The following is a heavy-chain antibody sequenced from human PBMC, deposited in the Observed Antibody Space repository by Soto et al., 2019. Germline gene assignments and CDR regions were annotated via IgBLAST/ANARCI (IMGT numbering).Heavy chain of an antibody. Sequence: ASETLSLTCSVSCGSMNSYYWTWIRQPPGRGLEWIGYIFYSGLTNYNPSLQSRVTISLDTPNNQFSLRLRSLTAADTAVYYCVRGISARQEGYTWFDPWGQGALVTVSS. CDR1: CGSMNSYY. J-gene: IGHJ5*02. CDR2: IFYSGLT. V-gene: IGHV4-59*01. D-gene: IGHD6-6*01. CDR3: VRGISARQEGYTWFDP.